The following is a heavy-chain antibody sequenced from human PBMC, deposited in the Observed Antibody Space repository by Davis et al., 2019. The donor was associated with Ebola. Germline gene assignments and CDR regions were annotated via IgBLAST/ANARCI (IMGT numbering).Heavy chain of an antibody. CDR3: ARRDRYCTNGVCPNYFDY. V-gene: IGHV3-7*03. D-gene: IGHD2-8*01. CDR1: GFTFSNYW. Sequence: PGGSLRLSCAASGFTFSNYWMSWVRQAPGKGLEWVANIKKDGSEKYDVDSVKDRFTISRDNAKNSVYLQMNSLRVDDTAVYHCARRDRYCTNGVCPNYFDYWGQGTLVTVSS. CDR2: IKKDGSEK. J-gene: IGHJ4*02.